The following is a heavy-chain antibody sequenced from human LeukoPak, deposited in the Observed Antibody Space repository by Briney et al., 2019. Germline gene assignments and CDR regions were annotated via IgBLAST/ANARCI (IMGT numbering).Heavy chain of an antibody. CDR1: GFTFSSYS. V-gene: IGHV3-48*02. Sequence: PGGSLRLSCAASGFTFSSYSMNWVRQAPGKGLEWVSYIGSGGITIYYADSVKGRFTISRDNAKNSLYLQMNSLRDEDTAVYYCARDKYYYDSSGFDYWGQGTLVTVSS. J-gene: IGHJ4*02. D-gene: IGHD3-22*01. CDR2: IGSGGITI. CDR3: ARDKYYYDSSGFDY.